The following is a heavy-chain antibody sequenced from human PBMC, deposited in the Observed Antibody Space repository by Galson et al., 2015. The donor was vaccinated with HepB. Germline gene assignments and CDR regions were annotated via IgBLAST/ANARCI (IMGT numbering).Heavy chain of an antibody. CDR3: AKGGYYDFWIAYDS. Sequence: SLRLSCAASGFTFNNYGIHWVRQAPGKGLEWVAVISYDGTSKYYADSVEGRFTISRDNSKNTLYLQMNSLRPEDTAIYYCAKGGYYDFWIAYDSWGQGALSTVSS. D-gene: IGHD3-3*01. J-gene: IGHJ4*02. CDR2: ISYDGTSK. CDR1: GFTFNNYG. V-gene: IGHV3-30*18.